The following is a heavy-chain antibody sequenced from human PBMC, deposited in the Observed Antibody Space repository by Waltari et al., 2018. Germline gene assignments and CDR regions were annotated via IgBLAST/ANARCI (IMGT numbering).Heavy chain of an antibody. V-gene: IGHV4-4*02. Sequence: QLQLQQSGPGLEKPSESLSLTCVVSGDSVSNNYWWSWVRQPPGKGLEWIGQIHGSGKTNYNPSLESRVTVSMDTSNNQFSLRVTSPTAADTAVYFCARDRGRGLYLDSWGQGTLVTVS. CDR3: ARDRGRGLYLDS. D-gene: IGHD1-26*01. CDR2: IHGSGKT. J-gene: IGHJ4*02. CDR1: GDSVSNNYW.